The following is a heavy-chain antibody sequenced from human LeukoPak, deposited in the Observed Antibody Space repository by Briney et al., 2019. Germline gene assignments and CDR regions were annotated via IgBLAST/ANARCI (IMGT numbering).Heavy chain of an antibody. D-gene: IGHD5/OR15-5a*01. CDR1: GGSISSYY. J-gene: IGHJ6*03. V-gene: IGHV4-59*01. CDR3: ARGVPQYYYYYYMDV. CDR2: IYYSGST. Sequence: SETLSLTCTVSGGSISSYYWSWIRQPPGKGLEWIGYIYYSGSTNYNPSLKSRVTISVDTSKNQFSLRLSSVTAADTAVYYCARGVPQYYYYYYMDVWGKGTTVTVSS.